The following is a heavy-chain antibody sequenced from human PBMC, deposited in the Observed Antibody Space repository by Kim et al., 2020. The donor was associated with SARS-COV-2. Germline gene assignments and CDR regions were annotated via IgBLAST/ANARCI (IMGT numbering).Heavy chain of an antibody. V-gene: IGHV4-34*01. CDR3: ARVGIWFGDY. Sequence: TNYNPSLKSRVTISVDTAKNQFSLKRSSVTAADTAVYYCARVGIWFGDYWGQGTLVTVST. J-gene: IGHJ4*02. D-gene: IGHD3-10*01. CDR2: T.